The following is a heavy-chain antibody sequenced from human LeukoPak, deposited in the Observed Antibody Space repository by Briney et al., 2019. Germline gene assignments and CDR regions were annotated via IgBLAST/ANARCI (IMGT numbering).Heavy chain of an antibody. CDR3: ARWAEGGVGYFDY. D-gene: IGHD1-26*01. CDR1: GYIFTGYH. J-gene: IGHJ4*02. V-gene: IGHV1-2*02. Sequence: ASVKVSCKASGYIFTGYHIHWVRQAPGQGVEWMGWIYPNSGGTNYAQKFQGRVTMTRDTSITTVYMELSRLTSDDTAVYYCARWAEGGVGYFDYWGQGTLVTVSS. CDR2: IYPNSGGT.